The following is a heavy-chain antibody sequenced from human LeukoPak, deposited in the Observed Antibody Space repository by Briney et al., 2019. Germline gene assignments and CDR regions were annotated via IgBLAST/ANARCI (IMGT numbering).Heavy chain of an antibody. Sequence: GGSLRLSCAASGFTFSSYGMHWARQAPGKGLEWVAVIWYDGSNKYYADSVKGGFTISRHNSKNTLFLEINSLRAEDTAVYYCARDRLRDGYRFDGFDIWGQGTMVTASS. CDR1: GFTFSSYG. CDR2: IWYDGSNK. J-gene: IGHJ3*02. D-gene: IGHD5-24*01. V-gene: IGHV3-33*01. CDR3: ARDRLRDGYRFDGFDI.